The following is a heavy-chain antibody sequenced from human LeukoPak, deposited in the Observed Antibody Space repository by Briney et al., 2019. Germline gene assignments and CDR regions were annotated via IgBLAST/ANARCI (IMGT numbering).Heavy chain of an antibody. Sequence: SETLSLTCTVSGGSISSYYWSWIRQPPGKGLEWIGYIYYSGSTNYNPSLKSRVTISVDTSKNQFSLKLRSVTAADTAVYYCARVTAYMIEDYFDYWGQGTLVTVSS. D-gene: IGHD3-22*01. V-gene: IGHV4-59*01. J-gene: IGHJ4*02. CDR1: GGSISSYY. CDR2: IYYSGST. CDR3: ARVTAYMIEDYFDY.